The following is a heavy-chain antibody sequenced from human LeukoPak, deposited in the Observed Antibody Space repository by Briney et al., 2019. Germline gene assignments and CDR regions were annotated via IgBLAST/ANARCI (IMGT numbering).Heavy chain of an antibody. J-gene: IGHJ3*02. CDR1: GFTFSSSG. V-gene: IGHV3-30*02. CDR3: ASTGSRGDGFDI. Sequence: GGSLRLSCAASGFTFSSSGMHWVRQAPGKGLEWVTFIRYDGSNKYYADSVKGRFTISRDNAKNTLFLQMNSLRAEDTALYYCASTGSRGDGFDIWGQGTMVTVSS. CDR2: IRYDGSNK. D-gene: IGHD1-14*01.